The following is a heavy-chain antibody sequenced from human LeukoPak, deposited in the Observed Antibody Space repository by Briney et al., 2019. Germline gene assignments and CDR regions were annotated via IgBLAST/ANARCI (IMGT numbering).Heavy chain of an antibody. D-gene: IGHD3-22*01. V-gene: IGHV4-31*03. J-gene: IGHJ4*02. CDR1: GGSISSGGYY. CDR3: ARRYYDSSGSPFDY. CDR2: IYYSGST. Sequence: SETLSLTCIVSGGSISSGGYYWSWIRQHPGKGLEWIGYIYYSGSTYYNPSLKSRVTISVDTSKNQFSLKLSSVTAADTAVYYCARRYYDSSGSPFDYWGQGTLVTVSS.